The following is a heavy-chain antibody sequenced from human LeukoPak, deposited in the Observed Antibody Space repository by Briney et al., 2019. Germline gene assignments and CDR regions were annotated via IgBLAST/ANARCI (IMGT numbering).Heavy chain of an antibody. V-gene: IGHV1-2*02. CDR2: INPNSGGT. CDR3: ARVQLGIAVAAP. D-gene: IGHD6-19*01. J-gene: IGHJ5*02. CDR1: GYTLTGYY. Sequence: ASVKVSCKASGYTLTGYYMHWVRQAPGQGLEWMGWINPNSGGTNYAQKFQGRVTMTRDTSISTAYMELSRLRSDDTAVYYCARVQLGIAVAAPWGQGTLVTVSS.